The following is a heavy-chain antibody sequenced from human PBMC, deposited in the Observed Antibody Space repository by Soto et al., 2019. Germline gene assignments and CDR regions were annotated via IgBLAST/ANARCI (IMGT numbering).Heavy chain of an antibody. D-gene: IGHD4-17*01. V-gene: IGHV3-11*01. CDR3: ARHESGDYSGHYFDY. CDR1: GFTFSDYY. Sequence: QVQLVESGGGLVKPGGSLRLSCAASGFTFSDYYMSWIRQAPGRGLEWLSYISSSGSPIYYADSVKGRFTISRDNAKKSMYLQMNSLRADDTAVYYYARHESGDYSGHYFDYWGQGTLVTVSS. J-gene: IGHJ4*02. CDR2: ISSSGSPI.